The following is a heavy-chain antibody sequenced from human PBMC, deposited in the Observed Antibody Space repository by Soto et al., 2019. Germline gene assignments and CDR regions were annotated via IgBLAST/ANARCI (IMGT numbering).Heavy chain of an antibody. V-gene: IGHV1-69*06. Sequence: SVKLSCTASGGTFSNYVVNWVRQAPGQGLGWMGRIIPISGAANYAQKFQGRVTITADTSTSTSYMELSRLRSDDTAVYYCARGRVRGVVIRNNWFDQGAHGTMGPVSS. CDR1: GGTFSNYV. CDR2: IIPISGAA. J-gene: IGHJ5*02. D-gene: IGHD3-3*01. CDR3: ARGRVRGVVIRNNWFDQ.